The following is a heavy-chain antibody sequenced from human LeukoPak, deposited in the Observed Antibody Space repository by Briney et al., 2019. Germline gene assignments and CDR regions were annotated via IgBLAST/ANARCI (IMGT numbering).Heavy chain of an antibody. CDR1: GGTFSSYA. D-gene: IGHD4-17*01. CDR2: IIPILGIA. J-gene: IGHJ4*02. CDR3: ATDQGDYGGFDY. V-gene: IGHV1-69*04. Sequence: GASVKVSCKASGGTFSSYAISWVRQAPGQGLEWMGRIIPILGIANYAQKFQGRVTITADKSTSTAYMELSSLRSEDTAVYYCATDQGDYGGFDYWGQGTLVTVSS.